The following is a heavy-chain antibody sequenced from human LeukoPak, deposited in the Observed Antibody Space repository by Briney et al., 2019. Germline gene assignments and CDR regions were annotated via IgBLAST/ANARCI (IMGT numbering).Heavy chain of an antibody. CDR2: ISPDSTFI. CDR3: ANLQTVGVKSFEH. V-gene: IGHV3-21*01. Sequence: PGGSLRLSCAGSGFTFSSDGMNWVRQAPGKGLEWVSSISPDSTFIPQADSVKGRFTISRDNAKNSLYLQMESLRVEDTAVYYCANLQTVGVKSFEHWGQGTLVAVSS. CDR1: GFTFSSDG. J-gene: IGHJ5*02. D-gene: IGHD1-26*01.